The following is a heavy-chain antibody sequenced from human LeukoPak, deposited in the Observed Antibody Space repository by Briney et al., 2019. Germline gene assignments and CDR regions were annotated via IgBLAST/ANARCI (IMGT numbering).Heavy chain of an antibody. Sequence: GGSLRLSCAASGFTFSDHYMNWVRQAPGKGLEWVGRTRNKANSYITEYAASVRGRFTISRDDSKSSLYLQMNSLKTEDTAVYYCAREGLFSGIPFDFWGQGTLVTVSS. CDR1: GFTFSDHY. J-gene: IGHJ4*02. CDR2: TRNKANSYIT. V-gene: IGHV3-72*01. CDR3: AREGLFSGIPFDF. D-gene: IGHD1-26*01.